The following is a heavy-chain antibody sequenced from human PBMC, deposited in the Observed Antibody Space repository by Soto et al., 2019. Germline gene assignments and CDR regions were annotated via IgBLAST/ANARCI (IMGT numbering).Heavy chain of an antibody. CDR2: IKSKTDGGTT. V-gene: IGHV3-15*01. CDR1: GFTCSNAW. D-gene: IGHD2-15*01. Sequence: EVQLVESGGGLVKPGGSVRLSCAASGFTCSNAWMSWVRQAPGKGLEWVGRIKSKTDGGTTDYAAPVKGRLTISREDSHHTLYLQMHSPKTQDTAAYYCPTDTSGVVVVPATQTDYCGQGTLVRVSS. J-gene: IGHJ4*02. CDR3: PTDTSGVVVVPATQTDY.